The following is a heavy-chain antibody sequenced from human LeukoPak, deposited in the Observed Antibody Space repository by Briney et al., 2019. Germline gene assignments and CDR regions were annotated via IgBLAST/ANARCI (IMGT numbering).Heavy chain of an antibody. CDR1: GGSFSGYY. D-gene: IGHD1-1*01. J-gene: IGHJ4*02. Sequence: SETLSLTCAVYGGSFSGYYRSWVRQPPGKGLEWIGEINHSGSTNYNPSLKSRVTISVDTSKNQFSLKLSSVTAADTAVYYCVRDRELAYWGQGILVTVSS. CDR3: VRDRELAY. CDR2: INHSGST. V-gene: IGHV4-34*01.